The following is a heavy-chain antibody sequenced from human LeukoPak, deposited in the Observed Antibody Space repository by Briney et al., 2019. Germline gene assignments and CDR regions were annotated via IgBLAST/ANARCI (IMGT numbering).Heavy chain of an antibody. Sequence: GGSLRLSCAASGFTFSSYSMNWVRQAPGKGLEWVSYISSSGSTIYYADSVKGRFTISRDNAKNSLYLQMNSLRAEDTAVYYCARSGIAAAGTGYYGMDVWGQGTTVTVSS. J-gene: IGHJ6*02. V-gene: IGHV3-48*04. D-gene: IGHD6-13*01. CDR2: ISSSGSTI. CDR1: GFTFSSYS. CDR3: ARSGIAAAGTGYYGMDV.